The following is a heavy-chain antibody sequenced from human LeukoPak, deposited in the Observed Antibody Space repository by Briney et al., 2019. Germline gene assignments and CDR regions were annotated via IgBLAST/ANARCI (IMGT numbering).Heavy chain of an antibody. D-gene: IGHD3-10*01. V-gene: IGHV3-15*01. CDR2: IKSKTDGGTT. J-gene: IGHJ4*02. CDR3: TTDLLLWFGELLASPDY. Sequence: PGGSLRLSCAASGFTFSNAWMSWVRQAPGKGLEWVGRIKSKTDGGTTDYAAPVKGRFTISRDDSKNTLYLQMNSLKTGDTAVYYGTTDLLLWFGELLASPDYWGQGTLVTVSS. CDR1: GFTFSNAW.